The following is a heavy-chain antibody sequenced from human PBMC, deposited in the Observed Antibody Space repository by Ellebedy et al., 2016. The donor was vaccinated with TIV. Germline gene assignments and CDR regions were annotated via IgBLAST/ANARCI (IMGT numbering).Heavy chain of an antibody. Sequence: PGGSLRLSCGVSGFTFSSYAMSWVRQAPGKGLEWVSGISGSGGSTYYADSVKGRFTISRDNSKNTLYLQMNSLRAEDTAVYYCAKWRDSGIVGGITYYFDYWGQGTLLTVSS. J-gene: IGHJ4*02. CDR2: ISGSGGST. CDR3: AKWRDSGIVGGITYYFDY. D-gene: IGHD1-26*01. V-gene: IGHV3-23*01. CDR1: GFTFSSYA.